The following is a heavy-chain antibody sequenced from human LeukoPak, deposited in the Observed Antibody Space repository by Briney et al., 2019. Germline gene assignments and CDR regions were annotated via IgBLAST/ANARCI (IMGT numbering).Heavy chain of an antibody. CDR1: GFTFDNYG. J-gene: IGHJ4*02. CDR2: INWNGGST. V-gene: IGHV3-20*04. D-gene: IGHD6-13*01. CDR3: ARDRRQLGRFNLFDY. Sequence: SGGSLRLSCAASGFTFDNYGINWVRQAPGKGLEWVSGINWNGGSTGYADSVKGRFTISRDNAKNSLYLQMNSLRAEDTALYYCARDRRQLGRFNLFDYWGQGTLVTVSS.